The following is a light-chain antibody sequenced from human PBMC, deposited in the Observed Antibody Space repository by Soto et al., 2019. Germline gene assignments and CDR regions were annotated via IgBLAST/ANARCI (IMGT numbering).Light chain of an antibody. CDR3: QQYHSSPPMYI. V-gene: IGKV4-1*01. J-gene: IGKJ2*01. Sequence: DIVLSQSPDSLAVSLGERATINCKSSQSVLYSSDNKNYLSWYQQKPGQPPKLLIYWASTRESGVPDRFSGSGSGTEFTLTISSLQAEDVAVYYCQQYHSSPPMYIFGQGTKLEIK. CDR2: WAS. CDR1: QSVLYSSDNKNY.